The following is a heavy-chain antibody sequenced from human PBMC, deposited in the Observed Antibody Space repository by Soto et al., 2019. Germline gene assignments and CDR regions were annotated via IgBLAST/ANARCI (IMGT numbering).Heavy chain of an antibody. D-gene: IGHD1-20*01. CDR2: IERHDDDK. J-gene: IGHJ6*02. V-gene: IGHV2-70*13. CDR3: ARSIRGPGRFHGMDV. Sequence: GPTLVNPTEALTLTCTFSGFSLTSPGMCVSWIRQSPGKALEWLALIERHDDDKYYRTSLKTGLTISKDTRKNQVVLTMANMEPADTATYYCARSIRGPGRFHGMDVWGQGT. CDR1: GFSLTSPGMC.